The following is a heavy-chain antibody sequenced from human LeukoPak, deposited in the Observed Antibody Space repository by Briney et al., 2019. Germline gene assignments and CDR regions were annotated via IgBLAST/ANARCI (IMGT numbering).Heavy chain of an antibody. J-gene: IGHJ4*02. CDR3: ARDAGSGWSSFDY. CDR1: GDIVSSNSAA. V-gene: IGHV6-1*01. CDR2: TYYRSKLYN. D-gene: IGHD6-19*01. Sequence: SQTLSLTCAISGDIVSSNSAAWNWIRQSPSRGLEWLERTYYRSKLYNDYAVSMKSRITINPDTSKDQFSLQLNSVTPEDTAVYYCARDAGSGWSSFDYWGQGTLVTVSS.